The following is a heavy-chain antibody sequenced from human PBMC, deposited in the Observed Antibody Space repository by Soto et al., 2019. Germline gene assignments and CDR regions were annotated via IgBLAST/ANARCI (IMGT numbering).Heavy chain of an antibody. Sequence: QVQLVQSGAEVKKPGSSVKVSCKASGGTFSSYAISWVRQAPGQGLEWMGGIIPIFGTANYAQKFQGRVTITADESTRTAYMGLRSLRSEDTAVYYCARGDCSGGSCYYFDYWGQGTLVTVSS. J-gene: IGHJ4*02. V-gene: IGHV1-69*12. CDR1: GGTFSSYA. CDR2: IIPIFGTA. CDR3: ARGDCSGGSCYYFDY. D-gene: IGHD2-15*01.